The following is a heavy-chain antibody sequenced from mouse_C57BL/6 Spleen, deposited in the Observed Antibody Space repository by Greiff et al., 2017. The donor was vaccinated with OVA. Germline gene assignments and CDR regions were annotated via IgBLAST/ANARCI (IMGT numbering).Heavy chain of an antibody. CDR2: INPNNGGT. CDR3: ARSTRERPNYGSSSFDY. J-gene: IGHJ2*01. V-gene: IGHV1-26*01. Sequence: EVQLQQSGPELVKPGASVKISCKASGYTFTDYYMNWVKQSHGQSLEWIGDINPNNGGTSYNQKFKGKATLTVDKSSSTAYMGLRSLTSEDSAVYYCARSTRERPNYGSSSFDYWGQGTTLTVSS. D-gene: IGHD1-1*01. CDR1: GYTFTDYY.